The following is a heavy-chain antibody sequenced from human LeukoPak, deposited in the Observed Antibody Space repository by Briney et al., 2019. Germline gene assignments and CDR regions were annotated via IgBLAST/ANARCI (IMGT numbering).Heavy chain of an antibody. J-gene: IGHJ6*02. CDR1: GGSISSGGYS. Sequence: SQTLSHTCAVSGGSISSGGYSWSWIRQPPGRGLEWVGYIYHSGSTYYNPSLKSRVPISVDSSKNQSSLKLSSVTAADTAVYYCARKRGYYYGMDVWGQGTTVTVSS. CDR3: ARKRGYYYGMDV. CDR2: IYHSGST. V-gene: IGHV4-30-2*01.